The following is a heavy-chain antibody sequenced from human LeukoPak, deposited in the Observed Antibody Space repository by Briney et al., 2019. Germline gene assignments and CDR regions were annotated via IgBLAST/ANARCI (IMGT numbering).Heavy chain of an antibody. Sequence: SETLSLTCTVSGGSISSYYWSWIRQPPGKGLEWIAYIYYSGSTNYNPSLKSRVTISVDTSKNQFSLKLSSVTAADTAVYYCAREGVTSSSEVFDYWGQGTLVTVSS. CDR2: IYYSGST. CDR3: AREGVTSSSEVFDY. V-gene: IGHV4-59*01. J-gene: IGHJ4*02. CDR1: GGSISSYY. D-gene: IGHD2-2*01.